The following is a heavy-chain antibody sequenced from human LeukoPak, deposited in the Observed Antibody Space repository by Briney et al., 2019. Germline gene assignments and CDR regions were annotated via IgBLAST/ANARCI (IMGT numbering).Heavy chain of an antibody. V-gene: IGHV4-38-2*02. Sequence: SETLSLTCNVSGGSISTYFWSWVRQAPGKGLEWIGSINHSGSTYYNPSLKSRVIISVDTSKNQFSLKLSSVTAADTAVYYCARDVDYYDSSGYQYWGQGTLVTVSS. CDR2: INHSGST. D-gene: IGHD3-22*01. CDR3: ARDVDYYDSSGYQY. J-gene: IGHJ4*02. CDR1: GGSISTYF.